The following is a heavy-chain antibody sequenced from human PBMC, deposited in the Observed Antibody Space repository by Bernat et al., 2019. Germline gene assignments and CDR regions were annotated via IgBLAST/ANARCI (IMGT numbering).Heavy chain of an antibody. CDR1: GYSFTNYW. CDR2: IYPGESET. Sequence: EVQLVQSGAAVKKPGESLKISCKASGYSFTNYWLGWVRQMPGNGLEWMGIIYPGESETRYSPSVQGQATISADKSISTAYLQWSSLKASDTAMYYCARRYCSGGTCPNNWFDPWGQGTLVTVSS. CDR3: ARRYCSGGTCPNNWFDP. D-gene: IGHD2-15*01. V-gene: IGHV5-51*01. J-gene: IGHJ5*02.